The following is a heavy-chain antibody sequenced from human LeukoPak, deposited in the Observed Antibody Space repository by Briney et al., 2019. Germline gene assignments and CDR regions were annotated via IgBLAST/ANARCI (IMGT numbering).Heavy chain of an antibody. V-gene: IGHV4-59*01. CDR3: ARGGSYSGTFDY. Sequence: PSETLSLTCTVSGGSISNYYWNWIRQSPGKGLEWIGYIYYSGSTNYNPSLKSRVTISVDTPKNQFSLRLSSVTAADTAVYYCARGGSYSGTFDYWGQGTLVTVSS. CDR2: IYYSGST. J-gene: IGHJ4*02. CDR1: GGSISNYY. D-gene: IGHD1-26*01.